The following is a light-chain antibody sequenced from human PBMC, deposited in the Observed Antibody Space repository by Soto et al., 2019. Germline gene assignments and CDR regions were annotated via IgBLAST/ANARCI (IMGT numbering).Light chain of an antibody. Sequence: AIRMTQSPSSLSASTGDRVTITCRASQGISSYLAWYQQKPGKAPKLLIYAASTMQSVVPSRFSGSGSGTDFTLTISCLQSEDFATYYCQQYYSYPLTFGGWTKVQIK. J-gene: IGKJ4*02. CDR2: AAS. CDR1: QGISSY. V-gene: IGKV1-8*01. CDR3: QQYYSYPLT.